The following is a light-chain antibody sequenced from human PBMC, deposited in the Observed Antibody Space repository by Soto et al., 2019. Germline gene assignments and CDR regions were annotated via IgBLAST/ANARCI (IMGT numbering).Light chain of an antibody. CDR2: GNI. V-gene: IGLV1-40*01. Sequence: QAVVTQPPSVSGAPGQRVTISCTGSNSNIGAGYDVHWYQQVPGTAPKLLIYGNINRPSGVPDRFSGSKSGPSASLAITGLQAEDGADYYFQSYDSRLRNYVFGGGTKVTVL. CDR1: NSNIGAGYD. CDR3: QSYDSRLRNYV. J-gene: IGLJ1*01.